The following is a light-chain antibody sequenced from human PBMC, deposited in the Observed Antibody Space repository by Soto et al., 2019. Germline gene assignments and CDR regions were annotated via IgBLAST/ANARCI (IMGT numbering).Light chain of an antibody. CDR1: QGIRKD. Sequence: DIPLTQSPSFLSEAVGDRVTITFRASQGIRKDLGWYQQQPGKAPKRLIYAASSLKSGVPSRFSGSGSGTEFTLTISSLQPEDFATYYCLQHNSYWTFGQGTKVDIK. J-gene: IGKJ1*01. V-gene: IGKV1-17*01. CDR2: AAS. CDR3: LQHNSYWT.